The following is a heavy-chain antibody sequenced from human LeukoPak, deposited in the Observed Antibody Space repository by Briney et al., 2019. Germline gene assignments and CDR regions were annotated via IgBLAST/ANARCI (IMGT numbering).Heavy chain of an antibody. CDR3: ARISNWFDP. Sequence: KPSETLSLTCTVSGGSISSSSHYWGWIRQPPGKGLEWIGSTYYSGSTYYNPSLKRRVTISVDTSKNQFSLKLSSVTAADTAVYYCARISNWFDPWGQGTLVTVSS. V-gene: IGHV4-39*01. CDR2: TYYSGST. J-gene: IGHJ5*02. CDR1: GGSISSSSHY.